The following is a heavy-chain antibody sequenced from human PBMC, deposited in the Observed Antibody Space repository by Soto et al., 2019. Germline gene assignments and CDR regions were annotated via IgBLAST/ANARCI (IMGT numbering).Heavy chain of an antibody. V-gene: IGHV1-3*01. CDR3: ARDRWIQRRSDFDY. CDR1: GYTFTSYA. D-gene: IGHD5-18*01. J-gene: IGHJ4*02. CDR2: INAGNGNT. Sequence: ASVKVSCKASGYTFTSYAMHWVRQAPGQRLEWMGWINAGNGNTKYSQKFQGRVTITRDTSASTAYMELSSLRSEDTAVYYCARDRWIQRRSDFDYWGQGTLVTVSS.